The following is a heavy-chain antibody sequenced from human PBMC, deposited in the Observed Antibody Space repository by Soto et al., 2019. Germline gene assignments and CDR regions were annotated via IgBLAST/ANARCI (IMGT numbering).Heavy chain of an antibody. J-gene: IGHJ6*02. CDR2: FDPEDGET. D-gene: IGHD6-13*01. CDR1: GYTLTELS. V-gene: IGHV1-24*01. Sequence: ASVKVSCKVSGYTLTELSMHWVRQAPGKGLEWMGGFDPEDGETIYAQKFQGRVTMTEDTSTDTAYMELSSLRSEDTAVYYCAAANLRPRIRSWYFHSDVIDVWGQGTTVTVSS. CDR3: AAANLRPRIRSWYFHSDVIDV.